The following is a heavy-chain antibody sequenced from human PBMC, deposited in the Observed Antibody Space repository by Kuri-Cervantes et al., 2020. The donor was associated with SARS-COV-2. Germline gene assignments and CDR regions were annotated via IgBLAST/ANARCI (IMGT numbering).Heavy chain of an antibody. CDR3: ARDWLRGGFDY. Sequence: GESLKISCAASGFAFSSYWMSWVRQAPGKGLEWVANIKQDGSEKYYVDSVKGRFTISRDNAKNSLYLQMNGLRAEDTAVYYCARDWLRGGFDYWGQGTLVTVSS. CDR2: IKQDGSEK. D-gene: IGHD3-9*01. CDR1: GFAFSSYW. J-gene: IGHJ4*02. V-gene: IGHV3-7*05.